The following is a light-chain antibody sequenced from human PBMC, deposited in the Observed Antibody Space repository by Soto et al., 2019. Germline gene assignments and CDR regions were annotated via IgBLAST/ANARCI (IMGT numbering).Light chain of an antibody. V-gene: IGLV2-23*01. CDR1: SSDVGSYNL. CDR3: CSYAGSSTLV. J-gene: IGLJ1*01. Sequence: QSVLTQPASVSGSPGQSITISCTGTSSDVGSYNLVSWYQQHPGKAPKFMIYEGSKRPSGVSNRFSGSKSGNTASLTISGLQAEDEADYYCCSYAGSSTLVFGTGTKLTVL. CDR2: EGS.